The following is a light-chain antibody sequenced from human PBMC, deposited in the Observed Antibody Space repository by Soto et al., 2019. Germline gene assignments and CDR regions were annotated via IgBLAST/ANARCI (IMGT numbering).Light chain of an antibody. CDR2: GAS. J-gene: IGKJ1*01. CDR1: QSVSSSY. CDR3: QQYGSSPKT. V-gene: IGKV3-20*01. Sequence: EIVLTQSPGTLSLSPGERVALSCRASQSVSSSYLAWYQQELGQAPRLLIYGASSRATGIPDRFSGSGSGTDFTLTISRLEPEDFAVYYCQQYGSSPKTFGQGTKVDIK.